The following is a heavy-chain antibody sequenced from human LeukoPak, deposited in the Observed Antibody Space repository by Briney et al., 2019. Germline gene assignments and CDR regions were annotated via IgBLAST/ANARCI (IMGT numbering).Heavy chain of an antibody. V-gene: IGHV3-30*18. J-gene: IGHJ4*02. CDR1: GFTFSSYG. D-gene: IGHD3-22*01. Sequence: GGSLRLSWAASGFTFSSYGMHWVRQAPGKGLEWVAVISYDGSNKYYADSVKGRFTISRDNSKNTLYLQMNSLRAEDTAVYYCAKDLDDSSGYYYPGFDYWGQGTLVTVSS. CDR2: ISYDGSNK. CDR3: AKDLDDSSGYYYPGFDY.